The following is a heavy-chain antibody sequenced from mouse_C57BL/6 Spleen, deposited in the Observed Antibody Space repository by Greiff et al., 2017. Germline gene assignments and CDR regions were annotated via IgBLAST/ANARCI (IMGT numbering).Heavy chain of an antibody. V-gene: IGHV5-16*01. CDR2: INYDGSST. J-gene: IGHJ1*03. CDR3: ARDLYYDGSSYGYFDV. Sequence: VMLVGSEGGLVQPGSSMKLSCTASGFTFSDYYMAWVRQVPEKGLEWVANINYDGSSTYYLDSLKSRFIISRDNAKNILYLQMSSLKSEDTATYYCARDLYYDGSSYGYFDVWGTGTTVTVSS. D-gene: IGHD1-1*01. CDR1: GFTFSDYY.